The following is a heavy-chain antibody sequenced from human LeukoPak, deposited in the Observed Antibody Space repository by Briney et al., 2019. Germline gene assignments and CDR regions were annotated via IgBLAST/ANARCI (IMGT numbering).Heavy chain of an antibody. J-gene: IGHJ4*02. CDR2: INHSGST. D-gene: IGHD3-10*01. V-gene: IGHV4-34*01. CDR3: ARSRLWFGTIDY. Sequence: SETLSLTCAAYGGSFSGYYWSWIRQPPGKGLEWIGEINHSGSTNYNPSLKSRVTISVDTSKNQFSLKLSSVTAADTAMYYCARSRLWFGTIDYWGQGTLVTVSS. CDR1: GGSFSGYY.